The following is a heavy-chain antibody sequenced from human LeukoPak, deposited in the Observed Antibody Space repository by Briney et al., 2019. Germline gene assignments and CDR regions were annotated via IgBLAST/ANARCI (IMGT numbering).Heavy chain of an antibody. CDR1: GYTFTCYG. Sequence: ASVKVSCKASGYTFTCYGFSWLRQAPGQGLEWMGWISAYNGNTNYAQKLQGRVTMTTDRSTSTAYMELRSLRSDDTAVYYCARGFYGGSDYYFDYWGQGTLVTVSS. D-gene: IGHD4-23*01. CDR3: ARGFYGGSDYYFDY. V-gene: IGHV1-18*01. CDR2: ISAYNGNT. J-gene: IGHJ4*02.